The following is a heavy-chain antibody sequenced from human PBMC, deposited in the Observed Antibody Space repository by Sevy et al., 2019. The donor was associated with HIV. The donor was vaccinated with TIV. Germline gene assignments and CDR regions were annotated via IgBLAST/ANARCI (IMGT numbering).Heavy chain of an antibody. CDR1: GFTFSSYA. CDR2: ISYDGSNK. CDR3: ARDSYSNSWFYSWFDP. Sequence: GGSLRLSCAASGFTFSSYAMHWVRQAPGKGLEWVAVISYDGSNKYYADSVKGRFTISRDNSKNTLYLQMNSLRAEDTAVYYCARDSYSNSWFYSWFDPWGQGTLVTVSS. J-gene: IGHJ5*02. D-gene: IGHD6-13*01. V-gene: IGHV3-30*04.